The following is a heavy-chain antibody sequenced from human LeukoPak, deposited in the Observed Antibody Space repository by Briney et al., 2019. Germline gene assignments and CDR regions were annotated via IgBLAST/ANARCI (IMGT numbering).Heavy chain of an antibody. CDR2: IDSSSSTI. V-gene: IGHV3-48*04. Sequence: GGSLRLSCEASGFIFSDYNMNWVRQAPGKGLEWLSFIDSSSSTIYYADSVKGRFAISRDNAKNSLYLQMSSLRAEDTAVYYCVRDRGFGADDYWGQGTLVTVSS. CDR3: VRDRGFGADDY. J-gene: IGHJ4*02. CDR1: GFIFSDYN. D-gene: IGHD3-10*01.